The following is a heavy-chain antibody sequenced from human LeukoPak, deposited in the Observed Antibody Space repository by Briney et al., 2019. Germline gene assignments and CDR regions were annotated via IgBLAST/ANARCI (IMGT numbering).Heavy chain of an antibody. Sequence: GASVKVSCKASGYTFTGYYMHWVRQAPGQGLEWMGWINPNSGDTNYAQKLQGRVTMTRDTSISTAYMELSRLKSDDTAMYFCARSLVIVTTTHDAFDIWGQGTMVTVSS. CDR1: GYTFTGYY. D-gene: IGHD5-12*01. V-gene: IGHV1-2*02. J-gene: IGHJ3*02. CDR2: INPNSGDT. CDR3: ARSLVIVTTTHDAFDI.